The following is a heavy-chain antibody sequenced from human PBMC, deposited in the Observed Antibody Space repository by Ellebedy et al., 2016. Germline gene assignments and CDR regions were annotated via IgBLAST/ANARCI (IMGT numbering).Heavy chain of an antibody. V-gene: IGHV3-21*01. CDR1: GFNFGDYF. Sequence: GESLKISXTGSGFNFGDYFLTWFRQAPGKGLEWVSSISESSNYIYYADSMKGRFTISRDNSKNSLYLQMNSLRAEDTAVYYCAGSSSWYVTKPIGYFDYWGQGTLVTVSS. J-gene: IGHJ4*02. CDR2: ISESSNYI. D-gene: IGHD6-13*01. CDR3: AGSSSWYVTKPIGYFDY.